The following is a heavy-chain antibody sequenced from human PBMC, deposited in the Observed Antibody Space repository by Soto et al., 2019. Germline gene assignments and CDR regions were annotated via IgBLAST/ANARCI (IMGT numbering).Heavy chain of an antibody. CDR3: AKEITNIVVVPAAISSGYYYYGMDV. V-gene: IGHV3-30*18. D-gene: IGHD2-2*01. CDR2: ISYDGSNK. CDR1: GFTFSSYG. J-gene: IGHJ6*02. Sequence: GGSLRLSCAASGFTFSSYGMHWVRQAPGKGLEWVAVISYDGSNKYYADSVKGRFTISRDNSKNTLYLQMNSLRADDTAVYYCAKEITNIVVVPAAISSGYYYYGMDVWGQGTTVAVSS.